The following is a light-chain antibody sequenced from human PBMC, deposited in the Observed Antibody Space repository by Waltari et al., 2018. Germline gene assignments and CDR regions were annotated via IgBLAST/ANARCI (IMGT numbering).Light chain of an antibody. CDR3: QQYYGTPPT. J-gene: IGKJ1*01. V-gene: IGKV4-1*01. CDR1: QNVLYSSNNKNY. Sequence: DIVMTQSPDSLAVSLGERATLNCNSSQNVLYSSNNKNYLAWYQQKPGQPPKLLIYWASTRESGVPDRFSGSGSGTDFTLTISSLQAEDVAVYYCQQYYGTPPTFGQGTKVEIK. CDR2: WAS.